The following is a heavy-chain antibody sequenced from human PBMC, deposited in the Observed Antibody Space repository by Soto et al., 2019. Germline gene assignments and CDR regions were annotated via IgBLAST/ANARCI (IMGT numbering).Heavy chain of an antibody. CDR3: TKPQWLDDAFDI. Sequence: GSLRLSCTASGFTFGDYAMSWFRQAPGKGLEWVGFIRSKAYGGTTEYAASVKGRFTISRDDSKSIAYLQMNSLKTEDTAVYYCTKPQWLDDAFDIWGQGTMVTVSS. V-gene: IGHV3-49*03. J-gene: IGHJ3*02. CDR1: GFTFGDYA. D-gene: IGHD6-19*01. CDR2: IRSKAYGGTT.